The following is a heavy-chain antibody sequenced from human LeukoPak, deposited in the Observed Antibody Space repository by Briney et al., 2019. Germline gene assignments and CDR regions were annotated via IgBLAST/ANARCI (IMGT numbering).Heavy chain of an antibody. Sequence: GGSLRLSCVASGFTFSDAWMSWVRQAPGKGLEWVGRIKSKIDGGTIDYGAPVKGRFTISRDDSRNTPYLQMNSLKTEDTAVYYCTTRRQDGCWGQGTLVTV. CDR3: TTRRQDGC. V-gene: IGHV3-15*01. D-gene: IGHD6-25*01. CDR1: GFTFSDAW. J-gene: IGHJ4*02. CDR2: IKSKIDGGTI.